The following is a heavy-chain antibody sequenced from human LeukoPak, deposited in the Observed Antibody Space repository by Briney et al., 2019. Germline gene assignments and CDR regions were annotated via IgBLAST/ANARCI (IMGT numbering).Heavy chain of an antibody. Sequence: GGTLRLSCAASGFTFSSFGMSWVRQAPGKGLEWVSAITGSGRSTYYADSVKGRFTISRDNSKNTLYLQMNSLRAEDTAVYYCARDLVVITNFFDYWGQGTLVTVSS. J-gene: IGHJ4*02. CDR3: ARDLVVITNFFDY. CDR1: GFTFSSFG. D-gene: IGHD3-22*01. CDR2: ITGSGRST. V-gene: IGHV3-23*01.